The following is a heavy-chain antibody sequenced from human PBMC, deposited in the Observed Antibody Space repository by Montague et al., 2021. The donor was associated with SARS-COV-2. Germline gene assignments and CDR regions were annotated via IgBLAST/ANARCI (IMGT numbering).Heavy chain of an antibody. D-gene: IGHD2-2*01. Sequence: SETLSLTCTVSGYSISSGYYWGWIRHPPGKGLVWFGSIYHSGSTYYNPPLQSRVTISVDTSKNQFSLKLSSVTAADAAVYYCARSQDCSTTSYHFDYWGQGTLVTVSS. CDR2: IYHSGST. V-gene: IGHV4-38-2*02. CDR1: GYSISSGYY. CDR3: ARSQDCSTTSYHFDY. J-gene: IGHJ4*02.